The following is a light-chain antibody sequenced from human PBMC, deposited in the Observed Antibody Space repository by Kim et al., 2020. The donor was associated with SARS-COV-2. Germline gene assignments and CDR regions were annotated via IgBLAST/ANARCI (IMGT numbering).Light chain of an antibody. J-gene: IGLJ2*01. CDR3: NSRDSSGNHLV. CDR2: GKN. CDR1: SLSSYY. V-gene: IGLV3-19*01. Sequence: ALGQTVRITCQGDSLSSYYAIWYQQKPGQAPVLVIYGKNNRPSGIPDRFSGSSSGNTASLTITGAQAEDEADYYCNSRDSSGNHLVFGGGTQLTVL.